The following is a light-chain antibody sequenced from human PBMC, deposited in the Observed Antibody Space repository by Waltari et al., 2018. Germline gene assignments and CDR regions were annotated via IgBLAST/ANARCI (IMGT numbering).Light chain of an antibody. CDR2: DAS. CDR1: QSVSSY. J-gene: IGKJ4*01. Sequence: ELVLTQSPATLSLSPGERATLSCRASQSVSSYLAWYQQKPGQAPRLLIYDASNRATGIPARFSGSGSGTDFTLTISSLEPEDFAVYYCQQRSNWRRLTFGGGTKVEIK. CDR3: QQRSNWRRLT. V-gene: IGKV3-11*01.